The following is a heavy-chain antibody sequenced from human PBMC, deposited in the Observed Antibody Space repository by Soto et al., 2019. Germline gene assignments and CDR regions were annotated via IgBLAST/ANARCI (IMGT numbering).Heavy chain of an antibody. CDR3: ARDVGNYVPYYYGMDV. CDR2: IAYDGNDK. D-gene: IGHD1-7*01. Sequence: QAQLVESGGGVVQPGRSLRLSCAASEFTFNTYAMHWVRQAPGKGLEWVAVIAYDGNDKYYADSVKGRFTISRDNSKNALYVQMNTLRPEDTAMYYCARDVGNYVPYYYGMDVWGQGTTVTVSS. CDR1: EFTFNTYA. V-gene: IGHV3-30*03. J-gene: IGHJ6*02.